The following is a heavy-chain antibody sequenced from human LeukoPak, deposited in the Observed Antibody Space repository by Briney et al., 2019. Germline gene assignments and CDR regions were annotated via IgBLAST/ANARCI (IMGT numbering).Heavy chain of an antibody. CDR2: ITNDGSST. J-gene: IGHJ4*02. Sequence: GGSLRLSCAASGLTFSSHWMHWVRQAPGNGLVWVSRITNDGSSTTYADSVKGRFTISRDNAKNTLYLQMNSLRVEDTAVYYCARGRPHGNDYWGQGTLVTVSS. V-gene: IGHV3-74*01. D-gene: IGHD4-23*01. CDR1: GLTFSSHW. CDR3: ARGRPHGNDY.